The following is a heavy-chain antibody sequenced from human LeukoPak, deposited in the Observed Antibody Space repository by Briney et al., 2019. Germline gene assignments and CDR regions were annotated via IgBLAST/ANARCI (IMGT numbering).Heavy chain of an antibody. J-gene: IGHJ4*02. V-gene: IGHV3-7*05. Sequence: GGSLILSCAASVSTLSTYWMSWVRQTPGKGLEWVASLMQDGSDKYYVDSVKGRFTISRDNAENSLYLQMNSLRAEDTAVYYCARETRGAVGSYWGQGTLVTVSS. D-gene: IGHD6-19*01. CDR2: LMQDGSDK. CDR3: ARETRGAVGSY. CDR1: VSTLSTYW.